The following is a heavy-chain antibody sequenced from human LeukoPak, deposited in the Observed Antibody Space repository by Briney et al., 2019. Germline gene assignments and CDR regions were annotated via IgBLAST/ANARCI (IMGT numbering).Heavy chain of an antibody. D-gene: IGHD4-17*01. V-gene: IGHV4-39*07. CDR2: IYYSGNT. CDR1: GGSVSSSAYY. CDR3: ARDGHGDYYFDY. Sequence: PSETLSLTCSVSGGSVSSSAYYWGWIRQPPGQGLEWIGSIYYSGNTYYNPSLKSPVTISIDTSKNQFSLRLISVTAADTAVYYCARDGHGDYYFDYWGQGTLVTVSS. J-gene: IGHJ4*02.